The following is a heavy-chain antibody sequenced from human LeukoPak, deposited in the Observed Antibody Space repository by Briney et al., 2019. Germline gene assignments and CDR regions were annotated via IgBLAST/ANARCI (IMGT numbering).Heavy chain of an antibody. CDR1: GGTFASSG. Sequence: AAVKVSCKASGGTFASSGIGWVRLAPGQGLVWMGGTIPIYGTTFIAQKFQGRVTLTTDESTSTAYMEVNSLRSEDTAVYYCARTLLDSGAGSFFDWWGQGTLVTVSS. CDR3: ARTLLDSGAGSFFDW. D-gene: IGHD3-10*01. J-gene: IGHJ4*02. V-gene: IGHV1-69*05. CDR2: TIPIYGTT.